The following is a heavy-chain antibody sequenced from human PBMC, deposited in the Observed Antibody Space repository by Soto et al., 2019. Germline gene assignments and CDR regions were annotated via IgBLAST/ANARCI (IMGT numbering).Heavy chain of an antibody. CDR3: ARATTPEYCSSTSCYYYYGMDV. V-gene: IGHV4-59*01. J-gene: IGHJ6*02. D-gene: IGHD2-2*01. CDR2: IYYSGST. CDR1: GGSISSYY. Sequence: PSETLSLTCTVSGGSISSYYWSWLRQPPGKGLEWIGYIYYSGSTNYNPSLKSRVTISVDTSKNQFSLKLSSVTAADTAVYYCARATTPEYCSSTSCYYYYGMDVWGQGTTVTSP.